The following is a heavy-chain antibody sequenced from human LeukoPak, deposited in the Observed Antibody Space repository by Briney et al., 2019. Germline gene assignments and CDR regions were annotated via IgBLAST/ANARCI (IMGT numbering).Heavy chain of an antibody. V-gene: IGHV3-11*01. J-gene: IGHJ3*02. CDR3: AREWTHDAFDI. D-gene: IGHD3/OR15-3a*01. CDR2: ISSSSSTI. CDR1: GYTFSDYY. Sequence: GGSLRLSCAASGYTFSDYYMSWVRQAPGKGLEWLSYISSSSSTIFYADSVRGRFTISRDNAKKSLYLQMNTLRAEDTAVYYCAREWTHDAFDIWGQGTMVTVSS.